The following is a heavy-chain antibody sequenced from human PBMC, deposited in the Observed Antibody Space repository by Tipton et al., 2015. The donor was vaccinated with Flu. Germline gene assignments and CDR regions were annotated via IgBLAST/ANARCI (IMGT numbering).Heavy chain of an antibody. D-gene: IGHD4/OR15-4a*01. Sequence: QLVQSGAEVKKPGASVRVSCKASGYTFTGYYMHWVRQAPGQGLEWMGWINPNSGGANYAQKFQGRVTMTRDTSISTAYMELSRLRSDDTAVYYCARVRVRPDPYYYGMDVWGQGTTVTVSS. J-gene: IGHJ6*02. CDR2: INPNSGGA. CDR3: ARVRVRPDPYYYGMDV. CDR1: GYTFTGYY. V-gene: IGHV1-2*02.